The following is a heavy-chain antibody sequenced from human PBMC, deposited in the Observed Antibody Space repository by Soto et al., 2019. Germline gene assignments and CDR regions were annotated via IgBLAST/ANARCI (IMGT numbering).Heavy chain of an antibody. Sequence: QVLLQQWGAGLLKPSETLSLTCGVSGGSFSGYYWSWIRQSPGKGLEWIGEINHSGTTHYNPSLKSRLTLSIDMSKNQVSLQLDSVTAADSALYFCARATTNVVSSFDFWGQGTLVTVSS. D-gene: IGHD2-2*01. CDR3: ARATTNVVSSFDF. CDR1: GGSFSGYY. CDR2: INHSGTT. J-gene: IGHJ4*02. V-gene: IGHV4-34*02.